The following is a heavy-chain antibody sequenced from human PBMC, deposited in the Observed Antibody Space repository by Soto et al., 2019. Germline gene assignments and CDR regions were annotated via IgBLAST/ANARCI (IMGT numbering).Heavy chain of an antibody. CDR1: EFTFSSYA. CDR3: ARVWIQLWLLDY. J-gene: IGHJ4*02. CDR2: ISYDGSNK. Sequence: QVQLVESGGGVVLPGRSLRLSCAASEFTFSSYAMHWVRQAPGKGLEWVAVISYDGSNKYYADSVKGRFTISRDNSKNTLYLQMNSLRAEDTAVYYCARVWIQLWLLDYWGQGTLVTVSS. D-gene: IGHD5-18*01. V-gene: IGHV3-30-3*01.